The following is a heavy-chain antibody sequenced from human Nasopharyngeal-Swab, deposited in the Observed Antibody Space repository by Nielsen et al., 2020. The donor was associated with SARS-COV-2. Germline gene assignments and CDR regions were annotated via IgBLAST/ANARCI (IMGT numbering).Heavy chain of an antibody. V-gene: IGHV3-73*01. J-gene: IGHJ2*01. CDR2: IRNKANRYAT. Sequence: GESLKISCAASGFTFSGSTMHWVRQASGKGLEWVGRIRNKANRYATAYAASVKGRFTISRDDSKNTTFLQLNSLKTEDTAVYYCTKLGYCTGGSCYSTPLWGRGTLVTVSS. CDR1: GFTFSGST. CDR3: TKLGYCTGGSCYSTPL. D-gene: IGHD2-15*01.